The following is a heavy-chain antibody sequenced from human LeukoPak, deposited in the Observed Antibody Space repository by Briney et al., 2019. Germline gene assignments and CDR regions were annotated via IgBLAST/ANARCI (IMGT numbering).Heavy chain of an antibody. Sequence: GVSLRLSCAASGFTFSSYWMSWVRQAPGKGLEWVANIKQDGSEKYYVDSVKGRFTISRDNAKNSLYLQMNSLRAEDTAVYYCARDLRLTLGYCSGGSCYSLNWGQGTLVTVSS. J-gene: IGHJ4*02. CDR3: ARDLRLTLGYCSGGSCYSLN. D-gene: IGHD2-15*01. CDR2: IKQDGSEK. CDR1: GFTFSSYW. V-gene: IGHV3-7*01.